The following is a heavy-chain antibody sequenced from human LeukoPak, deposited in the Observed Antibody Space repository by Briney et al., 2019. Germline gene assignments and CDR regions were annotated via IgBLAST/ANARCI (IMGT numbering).Heavy chain of an antibody. CDR3: ARMTYYYDRSGYYVFDY. CDR2: IDWDDAK. CDR1: GFSLSTSGMC. J-gene: IGHJ4*02. D-gene: IGHD3-22*01. Sequence: SGPALVKPTQPLTLTCTFSGFSLSTSGMCVTWIRQPPGKALEWLARIDWDDAKYYSTSLKTRLTISKDISKTQVVLTMTNMDPVDTATYYCARMTYYYDRSGYYVFDYWGQGTLATVSS. V-gene: IGHV2-70*11.